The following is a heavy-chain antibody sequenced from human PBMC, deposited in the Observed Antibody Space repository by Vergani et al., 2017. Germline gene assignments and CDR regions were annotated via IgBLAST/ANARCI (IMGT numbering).Heavy chain of an antibody. Sequence: QVQLVQSGAEVKKPGSSVKVSCKASGGTFSSYTISWVRQAPGQGLEWMGRIIPILGIANYAQKFQGRVTITADKSTSTAYMELSSLRSEDTAVYYCAXQSIAAAGRGGFDYWGQGTLVTVSS. D-gene: IGHD6-13*01. V-gene: IGHV1-69*02. CDR3: AXQSIAAAGRGGFDY. CDR1: GGTFSSYT. CDR2: IIPILGIA. J-gene: IGHJ4*02.